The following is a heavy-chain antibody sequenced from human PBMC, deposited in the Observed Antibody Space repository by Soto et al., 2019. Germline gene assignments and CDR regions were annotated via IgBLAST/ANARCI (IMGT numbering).Heavy chain of an antibody. J-gene: IGHJ6*03. CDR2: IGTAGDT. CDR1: GFTFSSYD. Sequence: PGGSLRLSWAASGFTFSSYDMHWVRQATGKGLEWVSAIGTAGDTYYPGSVKGRFTISRENAKNSLYLQMNSLRAGDTAVYYCARGTMPEYNWNYGDLYYYYYMDVWGKGTTVTVSS. CDR3: ARGTMPEYNWNYGDLYYYYYMDV. D-gene: IGHD1-7*01. V-gene: IGHV3-13*01.